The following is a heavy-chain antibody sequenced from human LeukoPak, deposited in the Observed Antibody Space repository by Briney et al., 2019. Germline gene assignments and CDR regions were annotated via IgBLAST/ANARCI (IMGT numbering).Heavy chain of an antibody. Sequence: GGSLRLSCAASGFTFSSYGMHWVRQPTGKGLEWVSAVATAGDTFYSGSVKGRFTISRENVKNSLYLQMNSLRVGDTALYFCTRGGRDGFDIWGQGTLVTVSS. J-gene: IGHJ3*02. CDR1: GFTFSSYG. V-gene: IGHV3-13*01. D-gene: IGHD2-15*01. CDR2: VATAGDT. CDR3: TRGGRDGFDI.